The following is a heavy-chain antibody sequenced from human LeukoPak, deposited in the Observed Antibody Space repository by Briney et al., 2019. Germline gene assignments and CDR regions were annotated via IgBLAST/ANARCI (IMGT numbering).Heavy chain of an antibody. V-gene: IGHV1-18*01. CDR1: GYSFTSHG. J-gene: IGHJ4*02. D-gene: IGHD3-22*01. CDR2: ISTYNGRT. Sequence: ASVKVSCKASGYSFTSHGISWVRQAPGQGLEWMGWISTYNGRTNYAQKVQGRVTMTTDTSTSTAYMELRRLRSDDTAVYYCARGTPPTYYYDSSGYYYDYWGQGTLVTVSS. CDR3: ARGTPPTYYYDSSGYYYDY.